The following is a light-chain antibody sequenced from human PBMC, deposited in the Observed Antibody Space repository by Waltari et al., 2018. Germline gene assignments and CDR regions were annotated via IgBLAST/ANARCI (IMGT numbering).Light chain of an antibody. J-gene: IGKJ4*01. CDR3: QQYGRGGLT. CDR1: QSVSSSY. V-gene: IGKV3-20*01. CDR2: GAS. Sequence: EIVLTQSPGTLSLSPGERATLSCRASQSVSSSYLAWYQQKPGQAPRLLIYGASSRATGITDRFSGSGSGTDFTLTISRLEPEDFAVYYCQQYGRGGLTFGGGTKVEIK.